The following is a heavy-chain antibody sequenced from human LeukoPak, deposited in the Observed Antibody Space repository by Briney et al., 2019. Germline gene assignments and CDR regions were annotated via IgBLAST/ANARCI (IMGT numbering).Heavy chain of an antibody. CDR2: ISSRSSYI. CDR1: GFTLSSYS. Sequence: GGSLRLSCAASGFTLSSYSMNWLRQTPGKGLEWVSSISSRSSYIYYGDSVKGRFTISRDNAKSSLFLQMNSLRAEDTAIYYCARDDFGGDFDFWGQGTLVTVSS. D-gene: IGHD4-23*01. J-gene: IGHJ4*02. V-gene: IGHV3-21*01. CDR3: ARDDFGGDFDF.